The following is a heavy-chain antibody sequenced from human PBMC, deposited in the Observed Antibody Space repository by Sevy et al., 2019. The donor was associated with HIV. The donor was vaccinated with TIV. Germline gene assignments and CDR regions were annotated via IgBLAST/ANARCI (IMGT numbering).Heavy chain of an antibody. Sequence: SDTLSLTCTVSGGSISSYYWSWIRQPPGKGLEWIGYIYYSGSTNYNPSLKSRVTISVDTSKNQFSLKLSSVTAADTAVYYCASSVYYYDSSGYPRYYFDYWGQGTLVTVSS. D-gene: IGHD3-22*01. CDR3: ASSVYYYDSSGYPRYYFDY. J-gene: IGHJ4*02. V-gene: IGHV4-59*07. CDR2: IYYSGST. CDR1: GGSISSYY.